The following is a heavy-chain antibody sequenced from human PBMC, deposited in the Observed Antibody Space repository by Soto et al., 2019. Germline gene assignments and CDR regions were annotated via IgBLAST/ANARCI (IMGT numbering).Heavy chain of an antibody. Sequence: PGGSLRLSCAASGFTFSDFAMAWVRQAPGKGLEWVSSASASGSGTYYADSVNGRFTISRDNSKNTLFLHMTNLRAGDTALYFCAKGRPGVAAAPDYWGQGTLVTVSS. CDR2: ASASGSGT. D-gene: IGHD2-21*01. V-gene: IGHV3-23*01. CDR1: GFTFSDFA. J-gene: IGHJ4*02. CDR3: AKGRPGVAAAPDY.